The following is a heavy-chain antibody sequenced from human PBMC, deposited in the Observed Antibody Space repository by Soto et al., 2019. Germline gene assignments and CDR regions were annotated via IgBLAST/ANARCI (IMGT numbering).Heavy chain of an antibody. D-gene: IGHD5-18*01. V-gene: IGHV4-59*01. CDR3: ARRASRYGLDQ. J-gene: IGHJ5*02. CDR2: IYSDGSS. Sequence: SETLSLTCTVSSGSISYYYWSWIRQTPGKGLEWIAYIYSDGSSNYNPSLKSRVAISVDASKNQFSLRLSSVTAADTAVYYCARRASRYGLDQWGQGTLVIVSS. CDR1: SGSISYYY.